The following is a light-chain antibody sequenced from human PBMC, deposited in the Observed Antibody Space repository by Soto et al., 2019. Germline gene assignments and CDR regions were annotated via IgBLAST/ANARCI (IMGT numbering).Light chain of an antibody. V-gene: IGLV2-14*03. J-gene: IGLJ1*01. Sequence: QSVLTQPASVSGSPGQSITISCTGTSSDVFGYNYVSWYQHHPGKAPKLLIYDVSNRPSGISNRFSGSKSDNTASLTISGLQPEDEADYYCSSYTTSNTRQIVFGTGTKVTVL. CDR3: SSYTTSNTRQIV. CDR2: DVS. CDR1: SSDVFGYNY.